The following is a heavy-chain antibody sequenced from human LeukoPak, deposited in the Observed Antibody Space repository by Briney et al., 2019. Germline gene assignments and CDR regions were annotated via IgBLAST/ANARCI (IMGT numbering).Heavy chain of an antibody. CDR1: GYTFTSYG. CDR2: ISVYNGNT. Sequence: ASVKVSCKASGYTFTSYGISWVRQALGQGLEWMGWISVYNGNTNYAQKFQGRVLMTTDTSTTTAYMELRSLRSDDTAVYYCARGYCSSTSCYLGYYYYMDVWGKGTTVTISS. D-gene: IGHD2-2*01. J-gene: IGHJ6*03. V-gene: IGHV1-18*01. CDR3: ARGYCSSTSCYLGYYYYMDV.